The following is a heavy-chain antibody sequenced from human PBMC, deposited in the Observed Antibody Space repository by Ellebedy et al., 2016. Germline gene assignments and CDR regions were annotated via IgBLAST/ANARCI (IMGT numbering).Heavy chain of an antibody. J-gene: IGHJ2*01. Sequence: GGSLRLSCAASGFTFSSYAMSWVRQAPGKGLEWVSVISASGGSTYYADSVEGRFTISRDNSENTLYLQMNSLRAEDTAVDYCAKDRYYYDSSGYYYDRPYWYFDLWGRGTLVTVSS. D-gene: IGHD3-22*01. CDR2: ISASGGST. V-gene: IGHV3-23*01. CDR3: AKDRYYYDSSGYYYDRPYWYFDL. CDR1: GFTFSSYA.